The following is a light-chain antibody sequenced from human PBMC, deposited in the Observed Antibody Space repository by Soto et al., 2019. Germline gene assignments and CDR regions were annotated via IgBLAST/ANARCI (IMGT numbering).Light chain of an antibody. Sequence: QTVVTQPPSASGTPGQRVTISCSGSSSNIGTSNVSWYQQLPGTAPKLLIYSNDQRPSGVPDRFSGSKSGTSASLAISGLQYEDEADYYCAAWDYRLNGPVFGGGTKLTVL. V-gene: IGLV1-44*01. CDR2: SND. CDR1: SSNIGTSN. CDR3: AAWDYRLNGPV. J-gene: IGLJ2*01.